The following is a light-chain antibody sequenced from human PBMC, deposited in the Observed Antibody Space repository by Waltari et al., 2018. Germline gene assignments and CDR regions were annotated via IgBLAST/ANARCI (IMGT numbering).Light chain of an antibody. Sequence: IQLTRPPSPCSAPVGTRFPITCRASQMITNWLAWYQQKPGMAPKLLIYGVSSLESGVPSRFSGSGSGTEFTLTISSLQPDDFATYYCLYYHTYERAFGGGTKVEIK. CDR1: QMITNW. V-gene: IGKV1-5*03. J-gene: IGKJ4*02. CDR2: GVS. CDR3: LYYHTYERA.